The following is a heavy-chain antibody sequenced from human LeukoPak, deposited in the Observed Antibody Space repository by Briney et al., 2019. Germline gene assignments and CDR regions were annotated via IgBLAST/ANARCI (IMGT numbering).Heavy chain of an antibody. CDR3: AKDRETTASGTFDY. CDR2: ISEDGINK. Sequence: PGGSLRLSCAASGFTFSNYGMHCVRQAPGKGLEWVAGISEDGINKYYADSVKARFTISRDNSNNTLFLQMKNLKADHTAVYYCAKDRETTASGTFDYWGQGALVTVSS. D-gene: IGHD6-13*01. J-gene: IGHJ4*02. V-gene: IGHV3-30*18. CDR1: GFTFSNYG.